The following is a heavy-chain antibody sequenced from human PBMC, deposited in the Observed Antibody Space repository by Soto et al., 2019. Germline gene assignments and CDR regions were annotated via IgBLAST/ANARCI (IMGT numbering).Heavy chain of an antibody. D-gene: IGHD3-16*01. Sequence: QVQLVQSGVEVKKPGSSVKVSCKASGGTFNSYGIRWVRQAPGQGLEWMGGIIPISAPANHAQKFQGRVTITADASTNTVYMELSSLRDEDTAVYYSARDGGASSGMDVWGQGTTVIVSS. J-gene: IGHJ6*02. CDR3: ARDGGASSGMDV. CDR2: IIPISAPA. V-gene: IGHV1-69*01. CDR1: GGTFNSYG.